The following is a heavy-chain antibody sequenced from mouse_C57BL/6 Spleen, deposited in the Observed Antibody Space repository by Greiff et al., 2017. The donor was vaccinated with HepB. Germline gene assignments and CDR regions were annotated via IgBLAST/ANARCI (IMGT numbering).Heavy chain of an antibody. CDR1: GYSITSGYY. CDR3: AREGYYGRYFDV. V-gene: IGHV3-6*01. Sequence: DVKLVESGPGLVKPSQSLSLTCSVTGYSITSGYYWNWIRQFPGNKLEWMGYISYDGSNNYNPSLKNRISITRDTSKNQFFLKLNSVTTEDTATYYCAREGYYGRYFDVWGTGTTVTVSS. D-gene: IGHD1-1*01. J-gene: IGHJ1*03. CDR2: ISYDGSN.